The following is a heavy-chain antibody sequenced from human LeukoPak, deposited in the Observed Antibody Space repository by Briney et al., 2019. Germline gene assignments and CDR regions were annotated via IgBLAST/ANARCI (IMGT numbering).Heavy chain of an antibody. CDR3: AKDISSSWWENWFDP. CDR1: GFTFDDYA. J-gene: IGHJ5*02. V-gene: IGHV3-9*01. Sequence: GGSLRLSCAASGFTFDDYAMHWVRQAPGKGLEWVSGISWNSGSIGYADSVKGRFTISRDNAKNSLYLQMNSLRAEDTALYYCAKDISSSWWENWFDPWGQGTLVTVSS. D-gene: IGHD6-13*01. CDR2: ISWNSGSI.